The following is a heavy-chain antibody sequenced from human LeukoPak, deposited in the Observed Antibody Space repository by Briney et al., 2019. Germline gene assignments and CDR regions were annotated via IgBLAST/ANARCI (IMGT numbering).Heavy chain of an antibody. CDR1: GGSISSHY. CDR3: ARLSGPYYDFWSGPPANWFDP. Sequence: SETLSLTCTVSGGSISSHYWTWIRQPPGKGLEWIGNIYYSGSTNYNPSLKSRVTISVDTSKNQFSLKLSSVTAADTAVYYCARLSGPYYDFWSGPPANWFDPWGQGTLVTVSS. CDR2: IYYSGST. D-gene: IGHD3-3*01. J-gene: IGHJ5*02. V-gene: IGHV4-59*11.